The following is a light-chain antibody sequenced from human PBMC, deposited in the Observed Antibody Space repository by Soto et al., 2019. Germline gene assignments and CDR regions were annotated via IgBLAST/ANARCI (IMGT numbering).Light chain of an antibody. CDR3: QQYNNWPIT. CDR2: GAS. CDR1: QTISNT. V-gene: IGKV3-15*01. Sequence: EIVLKQSPATLSLSPGDKVSLSCRANQTISNTLAWYQQKPGQAPRLLIYGASTRATGIPARFSGSGSGTEFTLTISSLQSEDFAVYYCQQYNNWPITFGQGTRLEIK. J-gene: IGKJ5*01.